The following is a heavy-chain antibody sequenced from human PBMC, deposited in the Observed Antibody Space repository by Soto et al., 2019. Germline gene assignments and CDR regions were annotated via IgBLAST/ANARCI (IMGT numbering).Heavy chain of an antibody. CDR3: ARGLVDFWSGYYSHYYYGMDV. J-gene: IGHJ6*02. CDR1: GGSISSGGYY. V-gene: IGHV4-31*03. D-gene: IGHD3-3*01. Sequence: SETLSLTCTVSGGSISSGGYYWSWIRHHPGKGLEWIGYIYYSGSTYYNPSLKSRVTISVDTSKNQFSLKLSSVTAADTAVYYCARGLVDFWSGYYSHYYYGMDVWGQGTTVTVSS. CDR2: IYYSGST.